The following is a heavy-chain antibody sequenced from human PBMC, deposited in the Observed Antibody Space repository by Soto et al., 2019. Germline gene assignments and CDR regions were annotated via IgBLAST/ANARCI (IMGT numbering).Heavy chain of an antibody. CDR1: GITFSNYA. CDR2: ISVDNT. CDR3: AGRRLPAFNY. Sequence: GGSLRLSCVASGITFSNYAMSWVRQAPGKGLGWVAAISVDNTYYADSVKGRFTISRDNSKNTLYLQMNSLRAEDTAVYYCAGRRLPAFNYWGQATLVTVSS. D-gene: IGHD2-2*01. V-gene: IGHV3-23*01. J-gene: IGHJ4*02.